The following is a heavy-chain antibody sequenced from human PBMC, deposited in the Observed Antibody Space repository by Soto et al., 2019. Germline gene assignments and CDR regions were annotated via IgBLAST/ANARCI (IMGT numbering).Heavy chain of an antibody. D-gene: IGHD3-16*01. CDR2: IIPDFGTT. J-gene: IGHJ4*02. CDR3: ARGGGPYVWFNEF. CDR1: GGLFSSFA. V-gene: IGHV1-69*01. Sequence: QAHLVQSGPEVKKPGSSVKVSCKDSGGLFSSFAISWVRQAPGQGLEWLGGIIPDFGTTYYAEKFQDRLTITADESTNTAYMELSSLTSGDTAIYYCARGGGPYVWFNEFWGQGTLVTVSS.